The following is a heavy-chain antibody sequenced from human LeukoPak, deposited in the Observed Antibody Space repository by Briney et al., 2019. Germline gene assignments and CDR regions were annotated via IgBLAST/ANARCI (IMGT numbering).Heavy chain of an antibody. CDR3: AKELSGTTRLFDY. V-gene: IGHV3-23*01. CDR2: ISGSGGST. J-gene: IGHJ4*02. Sequence: PGGSLRLSCAASGSTFSSYAMSWVRQAPGKGLEWVSAISGSGGSTYYADSAKGRFTISRDNSKNTLYLQMNSLRAEDTAVYYCAKELSGTTRLFDYWGQGTLVTVSS. CDR1: GSTFSSYA. D-gene: IGHD1-1*01.